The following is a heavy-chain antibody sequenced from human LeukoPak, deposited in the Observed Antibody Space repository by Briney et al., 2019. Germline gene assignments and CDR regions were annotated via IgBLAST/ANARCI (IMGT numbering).Heavy chain of an antibody. Sequence: ASVKVSCKSSGYXFTAYYIHWVRQAPGQGLESMGWINPNSGDTKYTQTFQGRVTMTRDTSISTAYMELSSLRSDDTAVYYCARASLIQGIIKKAFDIWGQGTMVTVSS. CDR2: INPNSGDT. J-gene: IGHJ3*02. D-gene: IGHD3-10*01. CDR3: ARASLIQGIIKKAFDI. V-gene: IGHV1-2*02. CDR1: GYXFTAYY.